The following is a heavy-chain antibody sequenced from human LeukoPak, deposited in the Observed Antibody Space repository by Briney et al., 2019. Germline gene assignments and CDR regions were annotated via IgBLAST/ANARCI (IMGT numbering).Heavy chain of an antibody. CDR3: ARVVSYYYDSSGYYYDDY. V-gene: IGHV3-21*01. CDR2: ISSFSTYI. CDR1: GFTFSHYS. D-gene: IGHD3-22*01. Sequence: GGSLRLSCAASGFTFSHYSMNWVRQAPGKGLEWVSSISSFSTYIYYVDSVRGRFTISRDNAKNTLYLQMNSLRAEDTAVYYCARVVSYYYDSSGYYYDDYWGQGTLVTVSS. J-gene: IGHJ4*02.